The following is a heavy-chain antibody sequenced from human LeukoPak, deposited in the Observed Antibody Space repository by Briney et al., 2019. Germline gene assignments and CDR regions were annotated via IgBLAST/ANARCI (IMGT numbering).Heavy chain of an antibody. CDR2: ISYSGNT. Sequence: SETMSLTCTVYGGSISSYYWSWIRQPPGKGLEWIGYISYSGNTNYNPSLKSRVIISADPSKNQFSLNLHSVTAADTAVYCCARGERLGPDYWGQGTLVTVSP. J-gene: IGHJ4*02. CDR3: ARGERLGPDY. CDR1: GGSISSYY. V-gene: IGHV4-59*01. D-gene: IGHD3-16*01.